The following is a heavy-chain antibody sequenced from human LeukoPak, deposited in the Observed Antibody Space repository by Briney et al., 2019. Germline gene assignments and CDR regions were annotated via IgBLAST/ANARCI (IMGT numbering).Heavy chain of an antibody. D-gene: IGHD2-8*02. CDR3: ARGWGVLAIDY. CDR1: GGSISSGDYY. V-gene: IGHV4-30-4*08. J-gene: IGHJ4*02. Sequence: SQTLSLTCTVSGGSISSGDYYWSWIRQPPGKGLEWIGEINHSGSTNYNPSLKSRVTISVDTSKNQFSLKLSSVTAADTAVYYCARGWGVLAIDYWGQGTLVTVSS. CDR2: INHSGST.